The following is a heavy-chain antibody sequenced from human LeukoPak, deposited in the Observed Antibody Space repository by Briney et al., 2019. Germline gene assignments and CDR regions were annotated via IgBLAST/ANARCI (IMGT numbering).Heavy chain of an antibody. CDR2: IYYSGST. V-gene: IGHV4-30-4*01. Sequence: PSEALSLTCTVSGGSISSGDYYWSWIRQPPGKGLEWIGYIYYSGSTYYNPSLKSRVTISVDTSKNQFSLKLSSVTAADTAVYYCARSMVRGGPLFDPWGQGTLVTVSS. D-gene: IGHD3-10*01. CDR1: GGSISSGDYY. CDR3: ARSMVRGGPLFDP. J-gene: IGHJ5*02.